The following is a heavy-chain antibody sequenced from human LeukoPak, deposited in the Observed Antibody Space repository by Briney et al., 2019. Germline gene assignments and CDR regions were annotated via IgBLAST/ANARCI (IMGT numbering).Heavy chain of an antibody. CDR1: GYSISSGFY. V-gene: IGHV4-38-2*02. J-gene: IGHJ5*02. D-gene: IGHD2-15*01. Sequence: SETLSLTCTVSGYSISSGFYWGCIRQPPGKGLEWIGTIYHGGNTDYNVSLKSRVTISVDTSKNQFSLKLTSVTAADTAVYYCARGVLEDIVVVVAAIARENWFDPWGQGTLVTVSS. CDR3: ARGVLEDIVVVVAAIARENWFDP. CDR2: IYHGGNT.